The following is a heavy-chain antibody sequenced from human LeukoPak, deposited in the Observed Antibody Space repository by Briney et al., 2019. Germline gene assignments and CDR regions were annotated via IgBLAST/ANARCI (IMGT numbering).Heavy chain of an antibody. D-gene: IGHD3-16*01. V-gene: IGHV3-21*01. CDR3: ARVSDYVWGSYPPDY. CDR2: ISSSSSYI. Sequence: GGSLRLSCAASGFTFSSYSMNWVRQAPGKGLEWVSSISSSSSYIYYADSVKGRFTISRDNAKNSLYLQMNSLRAEDTAVYYCARVSDYVWGSYPPDYWGQGTLVTVSS. CDR1: GFTFSSYS. J-gene: IGHJ4*02.